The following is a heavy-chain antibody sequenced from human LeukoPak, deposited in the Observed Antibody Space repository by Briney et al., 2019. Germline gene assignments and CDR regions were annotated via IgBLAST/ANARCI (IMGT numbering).Heavy chain of an antibody. CDR1: GFPVSSHY. CDR2: ISSSGSTI. D-gene: IGHD5-12*01. V-gene: IGHV3-11*01. Sequence: GGSLRLSCAASGFPVSSHYMSWVRQAPGKGLKWVSYISSSGSTIYYADSVKGRFTISRDNAKNSLYLQMNSLRAEDTAVYYCARDFDDSGYDWGQGTRVTVSS. J-gene: IGHJ4*02. CDR3: ARDFDDSGYD.